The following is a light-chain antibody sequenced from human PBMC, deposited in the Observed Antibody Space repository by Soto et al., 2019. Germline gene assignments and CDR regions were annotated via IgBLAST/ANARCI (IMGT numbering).Light chain of an antibody. Sequence: DIQMTQSPSTLYASVGDRVTITCRASQSISSWLAWYQQKPGKAPKLLIYDASSLESGVPSRFSGSGSGTEFTLTISSLQPDDFATYYCQQYNSYSYTFGQGTNLEIK. CDR3: QQYNSYSYT. J-gene: IGKJ2*01. CDR2: DAS. V-gene: IGKV1-5*01. CDR1: QSISSW.